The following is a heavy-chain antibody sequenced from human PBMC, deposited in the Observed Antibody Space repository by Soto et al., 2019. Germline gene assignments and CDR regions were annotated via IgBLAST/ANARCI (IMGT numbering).Heavy chain of an antibody. CDR3: ARHTMIVVVRESWFDP. J-gene: IGHJ5*02. CDR2: INHSGST. Sequence: SETLSLPCAVYGGSFSGYYWSWIRQPPGKGLEWIGEINHSGSTNYNPSLKSRVTISVDTSKNQFSLKLSSVTAADTAVYYCARHTMIVVVRESWFDPWGQGTLVTVSS. D-gene: IGHD3-22*01. V-gene: IGHV4-34*01. CDR1: GGSFSGYY.